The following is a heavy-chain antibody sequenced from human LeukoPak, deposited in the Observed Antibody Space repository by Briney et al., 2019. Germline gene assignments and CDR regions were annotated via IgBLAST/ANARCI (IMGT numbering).Heavy chain of an antibody. CDR3: ARRRDLYSGSYYPFDY. Sequence: GESLQISCQGSGYRFTNYWIGWVRQLPGKGLKWMGIIYPGDSDARYSPSFQGQVTISADKSISTAYLQWSSLKASDTAMYYCARRRDLYSGSYYPFDYWGQGTLVTVSS. CDR2: IYPGDSDA. CDR1: GYRFTNYW. D-gene: IGHD1-26*01. J-gene: IGHJ4*02. V-gene: IGHV5-51*01.